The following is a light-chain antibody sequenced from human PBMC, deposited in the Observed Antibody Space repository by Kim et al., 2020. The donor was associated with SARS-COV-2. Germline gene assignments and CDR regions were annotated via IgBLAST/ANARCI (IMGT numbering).Light chain of an antibody. Sequence: GQKVHISCSGSCSNMENNYVSWYQQRPGTAPKLPNYDNNKLPSGNPDRFSGSKSGTSATLGITGLQTGDEADYYCVTWDSSLSAGVFGGGTNLTVL. J-gene: IGLJ2*01. CDR1: CSNMENNY. CDR3: VTWDSSLSAGV. V-gene: IGLV1-51*01. CDR2: DNN.